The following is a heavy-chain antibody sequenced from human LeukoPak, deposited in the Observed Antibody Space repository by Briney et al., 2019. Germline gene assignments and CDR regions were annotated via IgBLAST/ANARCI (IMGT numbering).Heavy chain of an antibody. CDR3: AKGSRSSRPYYFHF. CDR1: GFTFNEYA. V-gene: IGHV3-23*01. D-gene: IGHD3-10*01. CDR2: ITNSGGDT. Sequence: GGSLRLSCAASGFTFNEYAMSWVRQAPGKGLEWVSAITNSGGDTYHADSVKGRFTISRDNSKNTLYLQMNSLRAEDTAVYYCAKGSRSSRPYYFHFWGQGILVTVSS. J-gene: IGHJ4*02.